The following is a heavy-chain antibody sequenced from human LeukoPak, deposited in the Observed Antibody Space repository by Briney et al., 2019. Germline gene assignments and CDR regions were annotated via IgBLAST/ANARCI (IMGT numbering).Heavy chain of an antibody. D-gene: IGHD2-2*01. CDR1: GFTFSGSA. J-gene: IGHJ6*04. V-gene: IGHV3-73*01. CDR2: IRSKANSYAT. Sequence: GGSLRLSCAASGFTFSGSAMHWVRQASGKGLEWVGRIRSKANSYATAYAASVKGRFTISRDDSKNTAYLQMNSLRAEDTAVYYCAQLGDVFGYCSSTSCRDVWGKGTTVTVSS. CDR3: AQLGDVFGYCSSTSCRDV.